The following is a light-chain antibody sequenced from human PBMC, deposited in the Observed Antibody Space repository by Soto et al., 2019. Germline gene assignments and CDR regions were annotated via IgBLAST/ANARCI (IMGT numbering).Light chain of an antibody. J-gene: IGLJ3*02. CDR1: SSNIGAGYD. CDR3: CSYAGTTTWV. V-gene: IGLV1-40*01. Sequence: QSVLTQPPSVSGAPGQRVTISCTGSSSNIGAGYDVHWYQQLPGTAPKLLIYGNINRPSGLPDRFSGSKSGTSASLVITGLQAEDEADYYCCSYAGTTTWVFGGGTKLTVL. CDR2: GNI.